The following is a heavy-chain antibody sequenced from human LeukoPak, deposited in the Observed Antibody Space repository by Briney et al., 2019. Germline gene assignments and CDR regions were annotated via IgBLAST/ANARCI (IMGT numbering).Heavy chain of an antibody. J-gene: IGHJ5*02. V-gene: IGHV4-39*07. CDR2: IYYSGST. CDR1: GGSISSSSYY. Sequence: SETLSLTCTVSGGSISSSSYYWGWIRQPPGKGLEWIGSIYYSGSTYYNPSLKSRVTISVDTSKNQFSLKLSSVTAADTAVYYCARALDSSPFNWFDPWGQGTLVTVSS. CDR3: ARALDSSPFNWFDP. D-gene: IGHD3-22*01.